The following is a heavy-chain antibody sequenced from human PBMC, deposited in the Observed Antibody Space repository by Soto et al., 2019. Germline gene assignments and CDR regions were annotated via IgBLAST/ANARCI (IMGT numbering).Heavy chain of an antibody. D-gene: IGHD4-4*01. V-gene: IGHV1-69*06. J-gene: IGHJ6*02. CDR3: ARDRTTRDYYYYGMDV. CDR2: IIPIFGTV. Sequence: QVQLVQSGAEVKKPGSSVKVSCKASGGTFSSYAISWVRQAPGQGLEWMGGIIPIFGTVNYAQKFQGRVTITSDKSTSTAYMELSSLSSEDTAIYYCARDRTTRDYYYYGMDVWGQGTTVTVSS. CDR1: GGTFSSYA.